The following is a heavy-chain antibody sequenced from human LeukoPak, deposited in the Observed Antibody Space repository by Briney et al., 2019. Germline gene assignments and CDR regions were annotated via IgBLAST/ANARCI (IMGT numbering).Heavy chain of an antibody. D-gene: IGHD2-2*01. CDR3: ARVVVPAAEGDY. J-gene: IGHJ4*02. CDR1: GYTFIDYY. Sequence: ASVKVSCKASGYTFIDYYMHWVRQAPGQGLEWMGWINPNSGGTKYAQKFQGRVTMTRDTSISTAYMELSRVRYDDTAVYYCARVVVPAAEGDYWGQGTLVTVSS. V-gene: IGHV1-2*02. CDR2: INPNSGGT.